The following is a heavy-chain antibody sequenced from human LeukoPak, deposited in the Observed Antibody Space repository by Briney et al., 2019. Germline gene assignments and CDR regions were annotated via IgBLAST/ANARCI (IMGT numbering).Heavy chain of an antibody. Sequence: SETLSLTCSVSGYSISSGYHWGWIRQPPGKGLEWIGTIYHSGSTYYKPSLKSRVTVSVDTSKNQFSLKLSSVTAADTAVYYCARVYYSNSYDYWYFDLWGRGTLVTVSS. D-gene: IGHD6-13*01. CDR1: GYSISSGYH. CDR2: IYHSGST. V-gene: IGHV4-38-2*02. J-gene: IGHJ2*01. CDR3: ARVYYSNSYDYWYFDL.